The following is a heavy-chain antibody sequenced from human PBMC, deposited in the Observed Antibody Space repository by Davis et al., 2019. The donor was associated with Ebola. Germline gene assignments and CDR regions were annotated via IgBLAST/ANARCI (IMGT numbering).Heavy chain of an antibody. CDR1: GFSLTSYW. Sequence: AGSLSLSCAVSGFSLTSYWLSRVRQAPGKGLEWVANIKHDGSEKYYVDSVKGRFTISRDNAKNSLYLQMNSLRAEDTAVYYCARDEYTSSWTDYFYYYGMDVWGQGTTVTVSS. D-gene: IGHD6-13*01. CDR3: ARDEYTSSWTDYFYYYGMDV. CDR2: IKHDGSEK. V-gene: IGHV3-7*01. J-gene: IGHJ6*02.